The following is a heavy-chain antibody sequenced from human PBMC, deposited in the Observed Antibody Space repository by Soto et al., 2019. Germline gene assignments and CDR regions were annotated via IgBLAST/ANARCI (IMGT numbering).Heavy chain of an antibody. Sequence: PSETLSLTCTVSGGSISSGGYYWSWIRQHPGKGLEWIGYIYYSGSTYYNPSLKSRVTISVDTSKNQFSLKLSSVTAADTAVYYCARTQKGDYYGSGSYYGWFDPWGQGTLVTVSS. J-gene: IGHJ5*02. CDR1: GGSISSGGYY. CDR2: IYYSGST. CDR3: ARTQKGDYYGSGSYYGWFDP. D-gene: IGHD3-10*01. V-gene: IGHV4-31*03.